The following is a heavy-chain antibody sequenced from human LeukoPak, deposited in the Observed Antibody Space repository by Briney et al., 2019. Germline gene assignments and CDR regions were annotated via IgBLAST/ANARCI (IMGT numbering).Heavy chain of an antibody. CDR1: GFTFSSYE. V-gene: IGHV3-15*01. CDR2: IRSKTDGGTT. J-gene: IGHJ4*02. CDR3: TTWADLYDY. Sequence: GGSLRLSCAASGFTFSSYEMNWVRQAPGKGLEWVGRIRSKTDGGTTDYAAPVKGRFIISRDDSRNTLYLQMNSLKTEDTALYYCTTWADLYDYWGQGTLVTVSS.